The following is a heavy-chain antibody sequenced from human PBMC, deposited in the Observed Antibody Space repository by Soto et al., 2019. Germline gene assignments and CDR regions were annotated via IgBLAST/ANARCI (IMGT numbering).Heavy chain of an antibody. CDR2: IATYNSNR. J-gene: IGHJ5*02. Sequence: HLVQSGPQVKKPGASVSVSCKTSGDTFTNFGLSWVRQAPGQGLEWMGWIATYNSNRNYAQKFQGRLTLTTDTATSTGYMELKSLTYVDTAVYYCARVVRGVVNWFDPWGQGTLVTVAS. CDR1: GDTFTNFG. D-gene: IGHD3-10*01. CDR3: ARVVRGVVNWFDP. V-gene: IGHV1-18*01.